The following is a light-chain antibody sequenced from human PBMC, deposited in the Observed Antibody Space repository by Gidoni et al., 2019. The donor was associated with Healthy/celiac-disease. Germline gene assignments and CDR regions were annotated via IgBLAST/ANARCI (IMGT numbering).Light chain of an antibody. Sequence: DIQMTQSPSSLSASVGDRVTITCQASQDIRNYLNWYQQKTGKATKLLIYDASNLETGVPSRFSGSGSGTDFTFTISSLQPEDIATYYCQQYDNLLTFGGGTKVEIK. CDR3: QQYDNLLT. J-gene: IGKJ4*01. CDR1: QDIRNY. V-gene: IGKV1-33*01. CDR2: DAS.